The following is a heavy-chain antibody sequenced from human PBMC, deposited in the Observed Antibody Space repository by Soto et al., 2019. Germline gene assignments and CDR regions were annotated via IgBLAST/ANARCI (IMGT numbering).Heavy chain of an antibody. V-gene: IGHV3-30*18. CDR1: GFTFSTYG. J-gene: IGHJ4*02. Sequence: PGGSLRLSCAASGFTFSTYGMHWVRQAPGKGLEWVAFISYDGSNKYYADSVKGRFTISRDNSKNTLYLQMNSLRAEDTAVYYSAKDYTDYTYSFDYWGQGTLVTVSS. CDR2: ISYDGSNK. D-gene: IGHD4-4*01. CDR3: AKDYTDYTYSFDY.